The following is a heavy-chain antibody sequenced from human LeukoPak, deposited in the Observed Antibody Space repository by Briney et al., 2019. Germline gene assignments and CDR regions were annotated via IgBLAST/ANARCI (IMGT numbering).Heavy chain of an antibody. CDR1: GFTFSSYA. Sequence: GGSLRLSCAASGFTFSSYAMSWVRQAPGKGLEWVSAISGSGGSTYYADSVKGRFTTSRDNSKNTLYLQMNSLRAEDTAVYYCAKDRDPTMVRGVITGLNWFDPWGQGTLVTVSS. CDR2: ISGSGGST. CDR3: AKDRDPTMVRGVITGLNWFDP. J-gene: IGHJ5*02. V-gene: IGHV3-23*01. D-gene: IGHD3-10*01.